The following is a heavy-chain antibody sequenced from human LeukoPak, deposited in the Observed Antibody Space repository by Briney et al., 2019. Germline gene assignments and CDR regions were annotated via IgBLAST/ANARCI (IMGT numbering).Heavy chain of an antibody. Sequence: GGSLRLSCVVSGFTFSSYSMSWVRQAPGKGLEWVSSISASSNFISYADSVKGRFTISRDNAKKSLYLQMNSVRAEDTAVYYCARDRYYDSSGYCYYWGQGTLVTVSS. V-gene: IGHV3-21*01. CDR3: ARDRYYDSSGYCYY. CDR2: ISASSNFI. CDR1: GFTFSSYS. D-gene: IGHD3-22*01. J-gene: IGHJ4*02.